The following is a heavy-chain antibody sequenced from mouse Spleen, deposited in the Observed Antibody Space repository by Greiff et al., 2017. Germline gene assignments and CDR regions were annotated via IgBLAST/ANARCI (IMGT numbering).Heavy chain of an antibody. J-gene: IGHJ4*01. D-gene: IGHD1-1*01. CDR1: GYAFSSSW. V-gene: IGHV1-82*01. CDR2: IYPGDGDT. Sequence: QVQLQQSGPELVKPGASVKISCKASGYAFSSSWMNWVKQRPGKGLEWIGRIYPGDGDTNYNGKFKGKATLTADKSSSTAYMQLSSLTSEDSAVYFCARGEAVVGAMDYWGQGTSVTVSS. CDR3: ARGEAVVGAMDY.